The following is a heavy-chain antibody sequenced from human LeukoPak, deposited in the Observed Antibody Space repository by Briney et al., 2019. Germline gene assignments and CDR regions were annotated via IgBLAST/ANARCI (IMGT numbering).Heavy chain of an antibody. CDR3: ARVLTYYYVSSGYRENAFDI. J-gene: IGHJ3*02. CDR2: IYYSGST. CDR1: GGSISSGGYY. D-gene: IGHD3-22*01. V-gene: IGHV4-31*03. Sequence: SQTLSLTCTVSGGSISSGGYYWSWIRQHPGKGLEWIGYIYYSGSTYYNPSLKSRVTISVDTSKNQFSLKLSSVTAADTAVYYCARVLTYYYVSSGYRENAFDIWGQGTMVTVSS.